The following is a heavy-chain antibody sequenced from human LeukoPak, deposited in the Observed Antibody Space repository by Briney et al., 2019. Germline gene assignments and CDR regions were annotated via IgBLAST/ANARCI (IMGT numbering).Heavy chain of an antibody. Sequence: SETLSLTCTVSGGSISSSSYYWGWIRLPPGKGLEWIGSIYYSGSTYYNPSLKSRVTISVDTSKNQFSLKLSSVTAADTAVYYCARREDDYVWGSYRYTSDYWGQGTLVTVSS. CDR3: ARREDDYVWGSYRYTSDY. CDR2: IYYSGST. CDR1: GGSISSSSYY. D-gene: IGHD3-16*02. J-gene: IGHJ4*02. V-gene: IGHV4-39*01.